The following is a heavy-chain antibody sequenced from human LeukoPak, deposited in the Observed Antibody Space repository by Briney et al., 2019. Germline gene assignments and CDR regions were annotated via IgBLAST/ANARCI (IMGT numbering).Heavy chain of an antibody. CDR3: AKSGQLEDAFDI. CDR1: GFTFSIYA. J-gene: IGHJ3*02. V-gene: IGHV3-23*01. Sequence: GGSLRLSCAASGFTFSIYAMSWVRQAPGKGLEWVSAISGSGGSTYYADSVKGRFTISRDNSKNTLYLQMNSLRAEDTAVYYCAKSGQLEDAFDIWGQGTMVTVSS. D-gene: IGHD1-1*01. CDR2: ISGSGGST.